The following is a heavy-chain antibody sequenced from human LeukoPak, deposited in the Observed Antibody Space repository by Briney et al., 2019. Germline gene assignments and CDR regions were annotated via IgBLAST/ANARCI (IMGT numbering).Heavy chain of an antibody. CDR3: ARGYCYNSNCYGNFDF. V-gene: IGHV1-46*01. Sequence: GASVKVSCKASGYTFTSYYLHWVRQATGQGLEWMGLINPSGSSTSNTQKFQGRVTMTRDTSTSTVYMELSSLRSEDTAVYYCARGYCYNSNCYGNFDFWGQGTLVTVSS. J-gene: IGHJ4*02. CDR1: GYTFTSYY. CDR2: INPSGSST. D-gene: IGHD2-2*01.